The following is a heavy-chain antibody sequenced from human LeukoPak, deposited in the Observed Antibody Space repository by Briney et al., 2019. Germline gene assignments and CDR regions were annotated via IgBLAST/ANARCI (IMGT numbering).Heavy chain of an antibody. CDR2: IYYSGST. CDR3: ARRVDGSGPHDH. D-gene: IGHD3-10*01. J-gene: IGHJ4*02. V-gene: IGHV4-61*01. Sequence: SETLSLTCTVSGGSVSSGSYYWSWIRQPPGKGLEWIGYIYYSGSTNYNPSLKSRVTISVDTSKNQFSLKVTSVTAADTAVYYCARRVDGSGPHDHWGQGTLVTVSS. CDR1: GGSVSSGSYY.